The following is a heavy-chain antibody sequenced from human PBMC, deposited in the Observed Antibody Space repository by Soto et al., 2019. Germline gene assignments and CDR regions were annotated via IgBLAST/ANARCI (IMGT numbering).Heavy chain of an antibody. Sequence: QVPLVESGGGVVQPGRSLRLSCAASGFTFSDYGMHWVRQAPGKGLEWVAVIWYDGSEKYYADSVKVRFTISRDNSKNTLYLQMNNLRAEDTAVYYCARQSLGNIRLRGFDYWGQGALVTVSS. CDR3: ARQSLGNIRLRGFDY. CDR2: IWYDGSEK. J-gene: IGHJ4*02. CDR1: GFTFSDYG. D-gene: IGHD1-1*01. V-gene: IGHV3-33*01.